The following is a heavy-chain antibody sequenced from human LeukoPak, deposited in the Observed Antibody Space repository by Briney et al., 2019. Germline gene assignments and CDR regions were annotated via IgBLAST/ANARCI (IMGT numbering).Heavy chain of an antibody. J-gene: IGHJ5*02. CDR3: ARAYSSSWYWNWFDP. D-gene: IGHD6-13*01. CDR2: IYPTGST. CDR1: GYSISSGYY. Sequence: PSETLSLTCTVSGYSISSGYYWGWIRQPPGKGLAWIGNIYPTGSTYYNPSLKSRVTISVDTSKNQFSLKVSSVSAADTAVYYCARAYSSSWYWNWFDPWGQGTLVTVS. V-gene: IGHV4-38-2*02.